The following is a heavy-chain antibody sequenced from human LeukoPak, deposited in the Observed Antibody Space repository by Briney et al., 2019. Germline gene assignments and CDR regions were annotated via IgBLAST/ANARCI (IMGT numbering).Heavy chain of an antibody. CDR1: GGSIRNYY. CDR2: IDYSGST. D-gene: IGHD3-22*01. J-gene: IGHJ4*02. CDR3: ARDLGSYDTGGYYHGYFDY. Sequence: SETLSLTCTVSGGSIRNYYWTWIRQPPGKGLEWIGYIDYSGSTNYNPSLKSRVTILVDTSKNQFSLKVSSVTAADTAVYYCARDLGSYDTGGYYHGYFDYWGQGTLVTVSS. V-gene: IGHV4-59*01.